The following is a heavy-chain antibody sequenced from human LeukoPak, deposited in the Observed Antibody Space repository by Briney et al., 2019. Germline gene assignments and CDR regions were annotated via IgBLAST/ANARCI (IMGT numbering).Heavy chain of an antibody. J-gene: IGHJ5*02. CDR2: MYYSGST. D-gene: IGHD3-22*01. Sequence: SETLSLTCTVSAGSISSGDYYWSWIRQPPGKGLEWIAYMYYSGSTYYNPSLKSRVTMSADTSKNQLSLKLSSVTAADTAVYYCARPYYYDSRIDPWGQGILVTVSS. CDR1: AGSISSGDYY. CDR3: ARPYYYDSRIDP. V-gene: IGHV4-30-4*01.